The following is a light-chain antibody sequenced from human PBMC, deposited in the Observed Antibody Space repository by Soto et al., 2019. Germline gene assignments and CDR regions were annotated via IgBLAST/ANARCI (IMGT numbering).Light chain of an antibody. CDR1: SSDVGGYNY. CDR3: SSYTGNSALV. V-gene: IGLV2-14*01. CDR2: EVS. J-gene: IGLJ2*01. Sequence: QSVLTQPASVSGSPGQSITISCTGTSSDVGGYNYVSWYQHHPGKAPKLMIFEVSHRPSGVSNRFSGSKSGNTASLTISGLQAEDEGDYYCSSYTGNSALVFGGGTKVTVL.